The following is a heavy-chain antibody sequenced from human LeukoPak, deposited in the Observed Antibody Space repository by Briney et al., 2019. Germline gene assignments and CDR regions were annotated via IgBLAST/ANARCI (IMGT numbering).Heavy chain of an antibody. J-gene: IGHJ4*02. CDR3: ARAFGHCSGDNCFYFFDL. V-gene: IGHV1-18*01. Sequence: ASVKVSCKASGYTFTNYNISWVRQAPGQGLEWMGWISTHEGHTNFLQKFQGRVTVTTDISTNTAYMELRRLRSDDTAVYYCARAFGHCSGDNCFYFFDLWGQGSQVIVSS. CDR1: GYTFTNYN. CDR2: ISTHEGHT. D-gene: IGHD2-15*01.